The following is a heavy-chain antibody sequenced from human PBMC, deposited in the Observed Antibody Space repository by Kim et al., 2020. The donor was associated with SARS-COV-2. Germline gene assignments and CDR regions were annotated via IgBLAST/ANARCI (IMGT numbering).Heavy chain of an antibody. D-gene: IGHD3-3*01. V-gene: IGHV3-23*01. CDR1: GFTFSSYA. CDR2: SSGSGGST. Sequence: GGSLRLSCAASGFTFSSYAMSWVRQAPGKGLEWVSASSGSGGSTYYADSVKGRFTISRDNSKNTLYLQMNSLRAEDTAVYYCAKGCETDYDFWSGYPHYYYGMDVWGQGTTVTVSS. CDR3: AKGCETDYDFWSGYPHYYYGMDV. J-gene: IGHJ6*02.